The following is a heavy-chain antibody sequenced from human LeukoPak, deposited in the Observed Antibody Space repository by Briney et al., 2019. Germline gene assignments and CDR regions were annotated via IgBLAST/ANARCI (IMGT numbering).Heavy chain of an antibody. CDR2: ISGSGGST. J-gene: IGHJ4*02. CDR3: AKEDRDYYDSSGYVH. CDR1: GFTFSSYA. D-gene: IGHD3-22*01. Sequence: PGGSLRLSCAASGFTFSSYAMSWVRQAPGKGLEWVSAISGSGGSTYYADSVKGRFTISRDNSKDTLYLQMNSLRAEDTAVYYCAKEDRDYYDSSGYVHWGQGTLVTVSS. V-gene: IGHV3-23*01.